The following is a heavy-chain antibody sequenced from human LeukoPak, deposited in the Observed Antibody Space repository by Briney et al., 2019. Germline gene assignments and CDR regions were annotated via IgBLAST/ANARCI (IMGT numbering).Heavy chain of an antibody. CDR2: IYHSGST. Sequence: SETLSLTCTVSGYSISSGYYWGWSRQRPGKGLEWIGSIYHSGSTYYNPSLKSRVTISVDTSKNQFSLKLSSVTAADTAVYYCARDRAAAANDAFDIWGQGTMVTVSS. CDR1: GYSISSGYY. D-gene: IGHD6-13*01. CDR3: ARDRAAAANDAFDI. J-gene: IGHJ3*02. V-gene: IGHV4-38-2*02.